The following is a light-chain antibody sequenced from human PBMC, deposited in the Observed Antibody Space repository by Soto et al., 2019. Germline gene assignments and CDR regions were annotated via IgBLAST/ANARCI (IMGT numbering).Light chain of an antibody. Sequence: DIQMNQSPSSLSASVGDRVTITCRACQSISNYLSWYQHKPGIAPKLLIYAASTLQSGVPSRFSGSGSGTDFALTISSLQFEDFASYYCLQRYNTPPLPFGGGAKVEIK. V-gene: IGKV1-39*01. CDR1: QSISNY. CDR3: LQRYNTPPLP. CDR2: AAS. J-gene: IGKJ4*01.